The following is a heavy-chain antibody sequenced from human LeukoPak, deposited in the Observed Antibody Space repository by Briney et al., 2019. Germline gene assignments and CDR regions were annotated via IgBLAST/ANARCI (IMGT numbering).Heavy chain of an antibody. Sequence: ASVKVSCKASGYSFASFPIIWVRQAPGQGLEWMGWISAYNGNTNYAQKLQGRVTMTTDTSTSTAFMELRSLTSDDTAVYYCARVMGGSYLDYWGQGTLVIVSS. CDR3: ARVMGGSYLDY. J-gene: IGHJ4*02. D-gene: IGHD3-16*02. CDR1: GYSFASFP. CDR2: ISAYNGNT. V-gene: IGHV1-18*01.